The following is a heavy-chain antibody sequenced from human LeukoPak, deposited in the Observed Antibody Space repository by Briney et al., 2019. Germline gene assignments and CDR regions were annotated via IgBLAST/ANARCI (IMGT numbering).Heavy chain of an antibody. D-gene: IGHD3-22*01. CDR2: IWFDGSRE. CDR1: GFTFNRNG. Sequence: GRSLRLSCAASGFTFNRNGMHWVRQAPGKGLEWVALIWFDGSREYYGDSVKGRFIISRDNSKNTLYLQTNSLRAEDTAVYYCARWLSYKIDSNGFLDYWGQGTLVTVSS. J-gene: IGHJ4*02. CDR3: ARWLSYKIDSNGFLDY. V-gene: IGHV3-33*01.